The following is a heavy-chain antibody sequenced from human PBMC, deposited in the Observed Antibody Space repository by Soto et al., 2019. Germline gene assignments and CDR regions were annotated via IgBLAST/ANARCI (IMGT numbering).Heavy chain of an antibody. Sequence: QLQLVQSGSEVKKPGASVKVSCKTSGFTFTNYGFTWVRQAPGKGLEWMGWSSALNGFTNYAQNFQGRVTLTTDSSTNRASMEVMGLRSYDTAFYYCAATTRIAIDLRDWGQGTLVSVAS. V-gene: IGHV1-18*01. J-gene: IGHJ4*02. CDR3: AATTRIAIDLRD. CDR2: SSALNGFT. CDR1: GFTFTNYG. D-gene: IGHD3-22*01.